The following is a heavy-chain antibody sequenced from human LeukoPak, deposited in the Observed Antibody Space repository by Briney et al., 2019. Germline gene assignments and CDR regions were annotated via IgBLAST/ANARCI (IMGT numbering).Heavy chain of an antibody. CDR1: GYTFTSYA. CDR2: ISAYNGNT. CDR3: ARAHASMPLPSGY. J-gene: IGHJ4*02. D-gene: IGHD2/OR15-2a*01. V-gene: IGHV1-18*01. Sequence: GASVKVSCKASGYTFTSYAMNWVRQAPGQGLEWMGWISAYNGNTNYAQKLQGRVTMTTDTSTSTAYMELRSLRSDDTAVYYCARAHASMPLPSGYWGQGTLVTVSS.